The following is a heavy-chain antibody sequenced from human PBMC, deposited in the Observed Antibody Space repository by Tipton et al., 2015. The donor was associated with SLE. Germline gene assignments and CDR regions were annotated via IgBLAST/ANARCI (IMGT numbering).Heavy chain of an antibody. CDR3: AKGDTAMVQLADY. CDR1: GFTFSSYS. Sequence: SLRLSCAASGFTFSSYSMNWVRQAPGKGLEWVSSISSSSSYIYYADSVKGRFTISRDNAKNSLYLQMNSLRAEDTAVYYCAKGDTAMVQLADYWGQGTLVTVSS. D-gene: IGHD5-18*01. V-gene: IGHV3-21*04. CDR2: ISSSSSYI. J-gene: IGHJ4*02.